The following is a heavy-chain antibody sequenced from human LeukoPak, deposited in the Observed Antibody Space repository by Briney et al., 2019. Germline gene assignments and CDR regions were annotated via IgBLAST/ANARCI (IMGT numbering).Heavy chain of an antibody. Sequence: GGSLRLSCAASGFTFSSYSMNWVRQAPGKGLEWVSSISSISTYIYYADSVKGRFTISRDNAKNSLYLQMNSLRAEDTAVYYCAREGSITAAGVFDYWGQGTLVTVSS. CDR1: GFTFSSYS. J-gene: IGHJ4*02. D-gene: IGHD6-13*01. CDR2: ISSISTYI. CDR3: AREGSITAAGVFDY. V-gene: IGHV3-21*01.